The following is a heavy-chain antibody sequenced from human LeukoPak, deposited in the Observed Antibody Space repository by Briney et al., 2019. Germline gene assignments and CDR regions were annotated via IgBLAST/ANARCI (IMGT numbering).Heavy chain of an antibody. CDR3: ARSTRSSSWYARYALDL. CDR2: ISSSGSTI. CDR1: GFTFSSYE. D-gene: IGHD6-13*01. V-gene: IGHV3-48*03. J-gene: IGHJ3*01. Sequence: GGSLRLSCAASGFTFSSYEMNWVRQAPGKGLEWVSYISSSGSTIYYADSVKGRFTISRDNAENSLYLQMNSLRAEDTALYYCARSTRSSSWYARYALDLWGQGTMVTVSS.